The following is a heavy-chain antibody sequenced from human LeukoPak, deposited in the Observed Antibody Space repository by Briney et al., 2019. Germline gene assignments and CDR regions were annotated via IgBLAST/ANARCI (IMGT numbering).Heavy chain of an antibody. CDR3: ARVSGYDWESFYDY. J-gene: IGHJ4*02. D-gene: IGHD5-12*01. CDR2: IYYSGST. CDR1: GGSISNYY. Sequence: MSSETLSLTCTVSGGSISNYYWSWIRQPPGKGLEWIGYIYYSGSTNYNPSLKSRVTISVDTSKNQFSLKLRSVTAADTAVYYCARVSGYDWESFYDYWGQGTLVTVSS. V-gene: IGHV4-59*01.